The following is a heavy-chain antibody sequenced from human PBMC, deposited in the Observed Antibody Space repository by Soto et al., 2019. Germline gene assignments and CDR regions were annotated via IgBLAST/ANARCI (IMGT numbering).Heavy chain of an antibody. J-gene: IGHJ6*02. CDR1: GGSISSSSYY. V-gene: IGHV4-39*01. D-gene: IGHD6-13*01. Sequence: SETLSLTCTGSGGSISSSSYYWGWIRQPPGKGLEWIGSIYYSGSTNYNPSLNSQVTISVDTSKNQFSLNVISVTAADTAVYYCRRSSRYSTDVWGQGTTVTVSS. CDR2: IYYSGST. CDR3: RRSSRYSTDV.